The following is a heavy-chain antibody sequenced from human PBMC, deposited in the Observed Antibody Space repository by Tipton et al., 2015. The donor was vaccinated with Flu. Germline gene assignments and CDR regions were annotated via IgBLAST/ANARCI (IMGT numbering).Heavy chain of an antibody. V-gene: IGHV3-7*01. CDR3: ARDPYYDAFDF. J-gene: IGHJ3*01. CDR2: IKDDGAEE. D-gene: IGHD3-10*01. Sequence: GSLRLSCAISGFTFSTYWMSWVRQAPGKGLEWVANIKDDGAEEYYLDSVKGRFTISRDNTRNSLYLQMNSLRDEDTAVYYCARDPYYDAFDFWVQGTVVTVSS. CDR1: GFTFSTYW.